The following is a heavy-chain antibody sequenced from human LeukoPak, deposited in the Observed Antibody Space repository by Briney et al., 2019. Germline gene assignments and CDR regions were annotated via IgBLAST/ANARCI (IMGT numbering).Heavy chain of an antibody. CDR3: ARDSIGPDAFDI. V-gene: IGHV4-59*01. J-gene: IGHJ3*02. CDR1: GGSISSYY. Sequence: SETLSLTCTVSGGSISSYYWSWIRQPPGKGLECIGYIYYSGTTNYNPSLKSRVTISVDTSKNQLSLKLSSVTAADTAVYYCARDSIGPDAFDIWGQGTMVTVSS. D-gene: IGHD2/OR15-2a*01. CDR2: IYYSGTT.